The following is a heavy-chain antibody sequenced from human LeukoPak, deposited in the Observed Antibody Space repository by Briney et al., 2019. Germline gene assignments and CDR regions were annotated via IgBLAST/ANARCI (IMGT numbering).Heavy chain of an antibody. CDR1: EFTSSSYS. CDR2: IYSSGST. J-gene: IGHJ4*02. V-gene: IGHV3-53*01. Sequence: GGSLRLSCAASEFTSSSYSMNWVRQAPGKGLEWVSVIYSSGSTYYADSVKGRFTISRDNSKNTLYLQMNSLRAEDTAVYYCARGKSLSLPFDYWGQGTLVTVSS. CDR3: ARGKSLSLPFDY.